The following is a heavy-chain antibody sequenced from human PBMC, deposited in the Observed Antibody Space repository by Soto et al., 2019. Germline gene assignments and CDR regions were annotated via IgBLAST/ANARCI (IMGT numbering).Heavy chain of an antibody. Sequence: EVQLVESGGGLVQPGRSLRLSCTASGFTFGDYAMSWVRQAPGKGLEWVGFIRSKAYGGTTEYAASVKGRFTISRDDSKSIAYLQMNSLKTEDTAVYYCTRASTMIVVGLLWDYWGQGTLVTVSS. V-gene: IGHV3-49*04. J-gene: IGHJ4*02. CDR1: GFTFGDYA. CDR3: TRASTMIVVGLLWDY. D-gene: IGHD3-22*01. CDR2: IRSKAYGGTT.